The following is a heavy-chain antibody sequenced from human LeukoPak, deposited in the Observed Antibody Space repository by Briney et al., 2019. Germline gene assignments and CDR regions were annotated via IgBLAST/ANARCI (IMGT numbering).Heavy chain of an antibody. J-gene: IGHJ2*01. V-gene: IGHV1-18*01. CDR3: ARGDEWQANWYFDL. D-gene: IGHD3-3*01. CDR1: GYTFTSYV. CDR2: ISAYNGNT. Sequence: ASVKVSCKASGYTFTSYVISWVRQAPGQGLEWMGWISAYNGNTNYAQKLQGRVTMTRDMYTSTVYMELSSLRSEDTAVYYCARGDEWQANWYFDLWGRGTLVTVSS.